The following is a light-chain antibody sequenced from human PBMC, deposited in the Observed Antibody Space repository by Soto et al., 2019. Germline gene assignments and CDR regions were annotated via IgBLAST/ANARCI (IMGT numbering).Light chain of an antibody. CDR3: HQYGTSPPWT. CDR2: ASS. Sequence: ENVLTQSPGTLSLSPGERATLSCRASQIVSSNYLAWFQQKPGQAHRLLIYASSSRAPGIPDRFSGSASGTDLPFAISRLEPEDFAVYYCHQYGTSPPWTFGQGTKVEIK. CDR1: QIVSSNY. V-gene: IGKV3-20*01. J-gene: IGKJ1*01.